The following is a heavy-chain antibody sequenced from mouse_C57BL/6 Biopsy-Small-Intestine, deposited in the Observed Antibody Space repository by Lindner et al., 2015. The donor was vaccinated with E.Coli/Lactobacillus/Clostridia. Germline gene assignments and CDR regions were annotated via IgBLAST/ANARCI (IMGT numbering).Heavy chain of an antibody. CDR3: ARVGQINGVWSGYYFFDF. CDR2: ISVNSGNT. Sequence: SVKVSCKASGYTFNNYGVSWVRQAPGQGLEWMGWISVNSGNTNYAHNLLGRASMTTDKSTNTAYMELRNLKSDDTAVYYCARVGQINGVWSGYYFFDFWGQGTLVTVSS. CDR1: GYTFNNYG. V-gene: IGHV1-7*01. D-gene: IGHD1-1*01. J-gene: IGHJ4*01.